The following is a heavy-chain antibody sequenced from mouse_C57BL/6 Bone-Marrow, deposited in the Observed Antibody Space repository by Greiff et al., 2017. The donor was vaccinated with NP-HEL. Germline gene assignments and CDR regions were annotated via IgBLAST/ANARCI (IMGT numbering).Heavy chain of an antibody. CDR3: ARSAGGYYAMDY. CDR2: IDPSDSYP. V-gene: IGHV1-50*01. J-gene: IGHJ4*01. Sequence: QVQLQQPGAELVKPGASVKLSCKASGYTFTSYWMQWVKQRPGQGLEWIGEIDPSDSYPNYNQKFKGKATLTVDTSSSTAYMQLSSLTSEDSAVYYCARSAGGYYAMDYWGQGTSVTVSS. D-gene: IGHD1-2*01. CDR1: GYTFTSYW.